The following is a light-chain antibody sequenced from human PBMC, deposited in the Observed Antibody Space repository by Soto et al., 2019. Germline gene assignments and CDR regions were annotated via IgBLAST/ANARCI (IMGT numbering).Light chain of an antibody. J-gene: IGKJ4*01. CDR2: DAS. CDR3: QQYNNWPLT. Sequence: EIVMTQSPATLSVSPGDRATLSCRASQSVDNDLAWYQQKPGQPPRLLIYDASTRATGIPARFSGSQSGTEFTLTISSLLSEDFAVYSCQQYNNWPLTFGGGTKGEFK. CDR1: QSVDND. V-gene: IGKV3D-15*01.